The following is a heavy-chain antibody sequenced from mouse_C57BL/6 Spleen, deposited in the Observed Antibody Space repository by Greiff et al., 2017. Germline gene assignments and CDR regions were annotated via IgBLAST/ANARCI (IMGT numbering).Heavy chain of an antibody. V-gene: IGHV1-26*01. Sequence: EVKLQQSGPELVKPGASVKISCKASGYTFTDYYMNWVKQSHGKSLEWIGDINPNNGATSYNQKFKGKATLTVDKSSSTAYMELRILTSEDSAVYYCARWGGSSLYAMYYWGQGTSVTVSS. D-gene: IGHD1-1*01. CDR2: INPNNGAT. CDR3: ARWGGSSLYAMYY. CDR1: GYTFTDYY. J-gene: IGHJ4*01.